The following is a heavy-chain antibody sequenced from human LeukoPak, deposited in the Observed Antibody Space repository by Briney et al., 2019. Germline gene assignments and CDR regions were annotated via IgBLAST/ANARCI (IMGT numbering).Heavy chain of an antibody. D-gene: IGHD1-26*01. CDR1: GYTFTGYY. CDR3: ARDLKFGGSYYYFDY. Sequence: ASVKVSCKASGYTFTGYYMHWVRQAPGQGLEWMGWINPNSGGTNYAQKFQGGVTMTRDTSISTAYMALSRLRSDDTAVYYCARDLKFGGSYYYFDYWGQGPLVTVSS. CDR2: INPNSGGT. V-gene: IGHV1-2*02. J-gene: IGHJ4*02.